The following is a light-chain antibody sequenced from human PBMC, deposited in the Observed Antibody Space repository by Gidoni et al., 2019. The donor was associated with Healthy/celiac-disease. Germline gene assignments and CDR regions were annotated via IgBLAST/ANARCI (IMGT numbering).Light chain of an antibody. CDR1: QSISSY. J-gene: IGKJ4*01. V-gene: IGKV1-39*01. CDR2: AAS. CDR3: QQSYSTPLT. Sequence: DIHMRQSPSSLSASVGDRVTITCRASQSISSYLNWYQQKPGKAPKLLIYAASSVQSGVPSRFSGSGSGTDFTLTISSLQPEDFATYYCQQSYSTPLTFGGGTKVEIK.